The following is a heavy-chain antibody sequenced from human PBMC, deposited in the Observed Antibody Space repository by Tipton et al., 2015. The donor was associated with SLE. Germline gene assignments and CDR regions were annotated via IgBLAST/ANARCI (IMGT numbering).Heavy chain of an antibody. CDR2: IYNSASASPNSGGT. V-gene: IGHV4-39*02. D-gene: IGHD4-23*01. J-gene: IGHJ4*02. CDR3: ARDRLRWFTD. Sequence: TLSLTCSVSGGSIGTSYWGWVRQTPGKGLEWIGMIYNSASASPNSGGTYYNPSLKSRVTISLDTSKNQFSLRLTSVTAADTAVYYCARDRLRWFTDWGQGTLVTVSS. CDR1: GGSIGTSY.